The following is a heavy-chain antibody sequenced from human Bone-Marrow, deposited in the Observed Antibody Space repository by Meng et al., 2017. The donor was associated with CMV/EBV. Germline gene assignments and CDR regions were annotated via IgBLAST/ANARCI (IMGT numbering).Heavy chain of an antibody. V-gene: IGHV4-61*01. D-gene: IGHD4-11*01. Sequence: ESLKISCTVSGGSVSSGSYYWSWIRQPPGKGLEWIGYIYYSGSTNYNPSLKSRVTISVDTSKNQFSLKLSSVTAADTAVYYCAKGYSNYRAWGQGTLVTVSS. CDR1: GGSVSSGSYY. J-gene: IGHJ5*02. CDR2: IYYSGST. CDR3: AKGYSNYRA.